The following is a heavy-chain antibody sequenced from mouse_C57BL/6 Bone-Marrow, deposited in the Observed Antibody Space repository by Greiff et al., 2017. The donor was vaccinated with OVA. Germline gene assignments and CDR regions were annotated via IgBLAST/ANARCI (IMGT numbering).Heavy chain of an antibody. V-gene: IGHV3-6*01. J-gene: IGHJ2*01. Sequence: DVQLQESGPGLVKPSQSLSLTCSVTGYSITSGYYWNWIRQFPGNKLEWMGYISYDGSNNYNPSLKNRISITRYTSKNQFFLKLNSVTTEDTATYYCARGLGLDYWGQGTTLTVSS. CDR1: GYSITSGYY. CDR2: ISYDGSN. CDR3: ARGLGLDY.